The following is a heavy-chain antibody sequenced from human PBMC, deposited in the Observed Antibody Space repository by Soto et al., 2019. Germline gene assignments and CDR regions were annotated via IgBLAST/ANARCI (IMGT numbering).Heavy chain of an antibody. CDR1: GFTFSSYS. J-gene: IGHJ4*02. V-gene: IGHV3-48*02. D-gene: IGHD5-18*01. Sequence: EVQLVESGGGLVQPGGSLRLSCAASGFTFSSYSMNWVRLAPGKGLEWVSYISSSSSTIYYADSVKGRFTISRDNAKNSLYLQMNSLRDEDTAVYYCARGRGIQLWFTVDYWGQGTLVTVSS. CDR3: ARGRGIQLWFTVDY. CDR2: ISSSSSTI.